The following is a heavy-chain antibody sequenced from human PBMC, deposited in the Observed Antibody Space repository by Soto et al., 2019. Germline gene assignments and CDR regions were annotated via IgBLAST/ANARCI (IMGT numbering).Heavy chain of an antibody. CDR1: GGSISSYY. Sequence: PSETLSLTCTVSGGSISSYYWSWIRQPPGKGLEWIGYIYYSGSTNYNPSLKSRVTISVDTSKNQFSLKLSSVTAADTAVYYCARADKYDFWSGYYHATYYYYYGMDVWGQGTTVTVSS. J-gene: IGHJ6*02. V-gene: IGHV4-59*01. D-gene: IGHD3-3*01. CDR2: IYYSGST. CDR3: ARADKYDFWSGYYHATYYYYYGMDV.